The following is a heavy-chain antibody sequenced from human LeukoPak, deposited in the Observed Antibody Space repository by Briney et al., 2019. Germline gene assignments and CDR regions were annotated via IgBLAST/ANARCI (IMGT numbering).Heavy chain of an antibody. V-gene: IGHV4-59*11. CDR3: ARGGVLKSVDY. CDR2: VCDIWST. CDR1: GGSIGSHY. Sequence: KTSETLSLTCTVSGGSIGSHYWTWIRHTPRQGLEWICYVCDIWSTKYNSYLTSRVTISVYTSKNQFSLRLSSVTAADTAVYYWARGGVLKSVDYWGEGTLVAVSS. D-gene: IGHD3-16*01. J-gene: IGHJ4*02.